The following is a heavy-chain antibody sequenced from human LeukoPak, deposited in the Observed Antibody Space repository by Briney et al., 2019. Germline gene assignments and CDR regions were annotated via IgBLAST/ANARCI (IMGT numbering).Heavy chain of an antibody. V-gene: IGHV3-53*01. CDR3: ARGPFSGSYRKRGANYFDY. J-gene: IGHJ4*02. Sequence: PGGSLRLSCAASGFTFSSHWMHWVRQAPGKGLEWVSVIYSGGSTYYADSVKGRFTISRDNSKNTLYLQMNSLRAEDTAVYYCARGPFSGSYRKRGANYFDYWGQGTLVTVSS. CDR2: IYSGGST. CDR1: GFTFSSHW. D-gene: IGHD1-26*01.